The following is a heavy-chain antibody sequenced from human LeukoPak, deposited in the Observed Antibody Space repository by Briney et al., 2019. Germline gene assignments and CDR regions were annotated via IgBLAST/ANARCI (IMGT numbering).Heavy chain of an antibody. CDR1: GFTFSSYS. V-gene: IGHV3-21*01. Sequence: PGRSLRLFCAASGFTFSSYSMNWVRQAPGKGLEWVSSISSSSSYIYYADSVKGRFTISRDNAKNSLYLQMNSLRAEDTAVYYCARDLKTVTMGWFDPWGQGTLVTVSS. J-gene: IGHJ5*02. D-gene: IGHD4-17*01. CDR3: ARDLKTVTMGWFDP. CDR2: ISSSSSYI.